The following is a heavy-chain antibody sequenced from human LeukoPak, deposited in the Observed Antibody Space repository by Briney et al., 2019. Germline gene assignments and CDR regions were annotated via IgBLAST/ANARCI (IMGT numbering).Heavy chain of an antibody. V-gene: IGHV3-30*18. CDR1: GFTFSSYG. J-gene: IGHJ4*02. D-gene: IGHD1-26*01. CDR3: AKSTVESSGSYTFDY. CDR2: ISYDGSNK. Sequence: PGGSLRLSCAASGFTFSSYGMHWVRQAPGKGLEWVAVISYDGSNKYYADSVKGRFTISRDNSKNTLYLQMNSLRAEDTAVYYCAKSTVESSGSYTFDYWGQGTLVTVSS.